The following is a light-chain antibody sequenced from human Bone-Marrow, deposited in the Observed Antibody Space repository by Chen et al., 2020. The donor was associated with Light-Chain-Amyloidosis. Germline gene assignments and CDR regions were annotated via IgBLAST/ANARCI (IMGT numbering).Light chain of an antibody. J-gene: IGLJ3*02. Sequence: SYVLTQPSSVSVAPGQTATIACGGNNFGSTSVHWYQQTPGQAPLLVVYDDSDRPSGIPERLSGSNSGNTDTLAISRVEAGDEADYYCQVWDRSSDRPVFGGGTKLTVL. V-gene: IGLV3-21*02. CDR1: NFGSTS. CDR2: DDS. CDR3: QVWDRSSDRPV.